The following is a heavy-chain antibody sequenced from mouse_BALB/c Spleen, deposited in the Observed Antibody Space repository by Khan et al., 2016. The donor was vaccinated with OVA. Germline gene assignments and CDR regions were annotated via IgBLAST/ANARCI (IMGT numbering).Heavy chain of an antibody. CDR2: INYSGST. Sequence: EVQLQESGPGLVKPSQSLSLTCTVTGYSITSDYAWNWIRQFPGNKLEWMGYINYSGSTSYIPSLKSRISITRDTSKNQFFLQLNSVTTEDTATYDCAYGSSYWYFDVWGAGTTVTVSA. V-gene: IGHV3-2*02. CDR3: AYGSSYWYFDV. D-gene: IGHD1-1*01. J-gene: IGHJ1*01. CDR1: GYSITSDYA.